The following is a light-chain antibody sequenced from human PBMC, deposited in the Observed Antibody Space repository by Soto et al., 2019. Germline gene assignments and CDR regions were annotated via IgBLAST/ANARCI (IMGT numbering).Light chain of an antibody. Sequence: EIVMPQSPGTLSLSPGERATLSCRASQSVRGSYLAWYQHKPGQAPRLLFYGASSRATGIPDRFSGSGAGTYFTLTISRLEPEDFAVYYCQQYGSSPGLTFGGGTKVEIK. V-gene: IGKV3-20*01. CDR3: QQYGSSPGLT. CDR1: QSVRGSY. J-gene: IGKJ4*01. CDR2: GAS.